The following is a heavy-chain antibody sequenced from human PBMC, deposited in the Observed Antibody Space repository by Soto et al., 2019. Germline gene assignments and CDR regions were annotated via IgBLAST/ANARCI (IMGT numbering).Heavy chain of an antibody. J-gene: IGHJ6*02. CDR2: MNPNSGNT. D-gene: IGHD2-2*01. CDR1: GYSFTSYD. CDR3: ARGPAYCISTSCQVGYYYYYGMDV. V-gene: IGHV1-8*01. Sequence: GASVKVSCEACGYSFTSYDINWVRQATGQGLEWMGWMNPNSGNTGYAQKFQGRVTMTRNTSISTAYMELSSLRSEDTAVYYCARGPAYCISTSCQVGYYYYYGMDVWGQGTTVTVSS.